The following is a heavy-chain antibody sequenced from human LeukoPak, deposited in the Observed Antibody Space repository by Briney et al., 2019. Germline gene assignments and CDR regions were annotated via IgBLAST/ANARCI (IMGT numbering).Heavy chain of an antibody. CDR3: VPIAVTCTGVSI. V-gene: IGHV4-34*01. CDR1: GGSFSGYY. Sequence: SETLSLTCAVYGGSFSGYYWSWIRQPPGKGLEWIGEVNHSGSTNYNPSLKSRVTISVDTSKNQFSLKLSSVTAADTAVYYCVPIAVTCTGVSIWGQGTMVTVSS. D-gene: IGHD6-19*01. CDR2: VNHSGST. J-gene: IGHJ3*02.